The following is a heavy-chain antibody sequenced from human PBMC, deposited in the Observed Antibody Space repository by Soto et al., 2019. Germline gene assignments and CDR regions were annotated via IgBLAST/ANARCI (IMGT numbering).Heavy chain of an antibody. CDR3: ATGDYAGHNAFDI. CDR2: IYHSGST. Sequence: QVQLQESGPGLVKPSQTLSLTCTVSGGSISSGGYYWSWIRQHPGKGLEWIGYIYHSGSTYYNPSLKSRVTISVDTSKNQFSLKLSSVTAADTAVYYCATGDYAGHNAFDIWGQGTMVTVSS. J-gene: IGHJ3*02. CDR1: GGSISSGGYY. D-gene: IGHD4-17*01. V-gene: IGHV4-31*03.